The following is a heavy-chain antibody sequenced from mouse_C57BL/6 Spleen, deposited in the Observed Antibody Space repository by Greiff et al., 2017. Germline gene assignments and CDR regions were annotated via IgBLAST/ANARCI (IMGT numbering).Heavy chain of an antibody. V-gene: IGHV1-47*01. Sequence: VKLMESGAELVKPRASVKMSCKASGYTFTTYPIEWMKQNHGKSLEWIGNFHPYNDDTKYNEKFKGKATLTVEKSSSTVYLELSRLTSDDSAVYYCARGDYDGAMDYWGQGTSVTVSS. CDR2: FHPYNDDT. D-gene: IGHD2-4*01. CDR1: GYTFTTYP. J-gene: IGHJ4*01. CDR3: ARGDYDGAMDY.